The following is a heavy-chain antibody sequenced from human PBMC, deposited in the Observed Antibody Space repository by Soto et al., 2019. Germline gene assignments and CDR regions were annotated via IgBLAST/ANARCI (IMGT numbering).Heavy chain of an antibody. Sequence: QVQLVQSGAEVKKPGSSVKVSCKASGGTFSSYAISWVRQAPGQGLEWMGGIIPIFGTANYAQKFQGRVTITADESTSTGDMELSSLRSEDTGVDYCARANDYVWGSYPPGGYWGQGTLVTVSS. CDR2: IIPIFGTA. J-gene: IGHJ4*02. CDR3: ARANDYVWGSYPPGGY. CDR1: GGTFSSYA. V-gene: IGHV1-69*01. D-gene: IGHD3-16*02.